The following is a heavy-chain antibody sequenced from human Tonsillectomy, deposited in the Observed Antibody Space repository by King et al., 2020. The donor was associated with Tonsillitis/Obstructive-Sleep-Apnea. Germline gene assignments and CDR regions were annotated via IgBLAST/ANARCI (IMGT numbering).Heavy chain of an antibody. CDR3: ARDYYYDTGGYYY. Sequence: VQLVQSGVEVKKPGESLRISCQGSGYSFTTYWITWVRQMPGKGLEWMGRIDPSDSYTNYSPSFQGHVTISVGKSISTAYLQLSSLKASDTAIYYCARDYYYDTGGYYYWGQGTLVTVSS. CDR1: GYSFTTYW. D-gene: IGHD3-22*01. CDR2: IDPSDSYT. V-gene: IGHV5-10-1*03. J-gene: IGHJ4*02.